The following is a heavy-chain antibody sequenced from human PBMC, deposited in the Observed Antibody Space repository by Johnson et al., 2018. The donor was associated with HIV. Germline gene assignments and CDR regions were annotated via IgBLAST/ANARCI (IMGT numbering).Heavy chain of an antibody. D-gene: IGHD2-15*01. J-gene: IGHJ3*02. CDR1: RFTFSAYP. Sequence: QVQLVESGGGLVQPGGSLRLSCAASRFTFSAYPMHWVRQAPGKGLEYVSAISSTGGKTYYADSVTGRFTIARDNSKNTLYLQMNSLRAEDTAVYYCARGPHEVVVVASTSAFDIWGQGTMVTVS. CDR3: ARGPHEVVVVASTSAFDI. V-gene: IGHV3-64*04. CDR2: ISSTGGKT.